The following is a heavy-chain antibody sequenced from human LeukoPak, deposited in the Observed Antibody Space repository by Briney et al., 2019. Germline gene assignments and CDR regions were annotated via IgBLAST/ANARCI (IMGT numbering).Heavy chain of an antibody. CDR1: GYTFTRFG. CDR2: ISVYNGNT. J-gene: IGHJ4*02. CDR3: ARGFDDSSVPVNYFFDH. Sequence: GASVKVSCKASGYTFTRFGICWVRQAPGQGLEWMGWISVYNGNTKYVQKLQGRVTMTTDTSTSTAYMELRSLRSDDTAVYYCARGFDDSSVPVNYFFDHWGQGTLVTVSS. V-gene: IGHV1-18*01. D-gene: IGHD3-22*01.